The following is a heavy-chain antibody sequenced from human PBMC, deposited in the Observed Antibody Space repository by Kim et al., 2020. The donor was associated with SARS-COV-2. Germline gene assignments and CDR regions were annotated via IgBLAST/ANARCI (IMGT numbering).Heavy chain of an antibody. CDR1: GYTFTSYD. Sequence: ASVKVSCKASGYTFTSYDINWVRQATGQGLEWMGWMNPNSGNTGYAQKFQGRVTMTRNTSISTAYMELSSLRSEDTAVYYCAGGHLKSIVVVIAPRPYYYYMDVWGKGTAFTVSS. V-gene: IGHV1-8*01. J-gene: IGHJ6*03. CDR3: AGGHLKSIVVVIAPRPYYYYMDV. D-gene: IGHD2-21*01. CDR2: MNPNSGNT.